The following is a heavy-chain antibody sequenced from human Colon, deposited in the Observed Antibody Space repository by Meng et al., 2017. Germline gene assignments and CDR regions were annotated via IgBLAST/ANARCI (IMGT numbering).Heavy chain of an antibody. CDR2: ISGRGATT. D-gene: IGHD5-24*01. CDR1: GFVFNSYA. Sequence: EVQLLQSGGDLVQPGGSLRLSCAASGFVFNSYAMTWVRQAPGKGLEWVSTISGRGATTYYADSVKGRFVISRDNSKSTMYLQMNSLRAEDTAVYHCAKTHKERWLQFYDFWGQGTLVTVSS. J-gene: IGHJ4*02. CDR3: AKTHKERWLQFYDF. V-gene: IGHV3-23*01.